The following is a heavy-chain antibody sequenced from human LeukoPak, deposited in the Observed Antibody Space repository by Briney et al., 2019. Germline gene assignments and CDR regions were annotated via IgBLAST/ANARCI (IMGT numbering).Heavy chain of an antibody. V-gene: IGHV4-59*01. D-gene: IGHD4-17*01. CDR2: IYYSGST. Sequence: SETLSLTCTVSGDSISSYYWSWIRQSPGKGLDWIGYIYYSGSTNYIPSLKSRVTISVDTSKNQFSLKLNSVTAADTAVYYCARGRTVTTFDYWGQGTLVTVSS. J-gene: IGHJ4*02. CDR1: GDSISSYY. CDR3: ARGRTVTTFDY.